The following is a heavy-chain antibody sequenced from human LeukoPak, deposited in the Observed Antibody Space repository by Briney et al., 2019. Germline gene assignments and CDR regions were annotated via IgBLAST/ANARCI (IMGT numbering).Heavy chain of an antibody. D-gene: IGHD3-3*01. J-gene: IGHJ5*02. Sequence: SETLSLTCAVSGVSISSSNSYWGWIRQPPGKGLEWIGSIYYSGSTYYNPSLKSRVTISVDTSKNQFSLKLSSVTAADTAVYYCATLFLHAPLITIFGTVAVPWGQGTLVTVSS. CDR3: ATLFLHAPLITIFGTVAVP. CDR2: IYYSGST. V-gene: IGHV4-39*07. CDR1: GVSISSSNSY.